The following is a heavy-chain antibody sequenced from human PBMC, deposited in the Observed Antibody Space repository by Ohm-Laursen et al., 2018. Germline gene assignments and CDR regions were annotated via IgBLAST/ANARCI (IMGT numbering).Heavy chain of an antibody. J-gene: IGHJ4*02. D-gene: IGHD3-22*01. V-gene: IGHV3-23*01. CDR2: INGGGSRT. Sequence: SLRLSCAASGFTFNNYAMSWVRQAPGKGLEWVSAINGGGSRTYFADSVKGRFAMSRDNSRKTVYLQMNSLRGEDTAVYYCAKEKESSGFFDYWGQGTLVTVFS. CDR1: GFTFNNYA. CDR3: AKEKESSGFFDY.